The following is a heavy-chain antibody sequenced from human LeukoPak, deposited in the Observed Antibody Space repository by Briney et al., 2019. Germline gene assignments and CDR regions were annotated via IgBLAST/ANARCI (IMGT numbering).Heavy chain of an antibody. CDR2: IIPIFGTA. J-gene: IGHJ4*02. D-gene: IGHD4-23*01. CDR3: AIPPIDAVVTPPRSVNDY. CDR1: GYTFTGYY. Sequence: ASVTVSCKASGYTFTGYYMHWVRQAPGQGLEWMGAIIPIFGTANYAQEFQGRVTITADESTSTAYMELSSLRSEDTAVYYCAIPPIDAVVTPPRSVNDYWGQGTLVTVSS. V-gene: IGHV1-69*13.